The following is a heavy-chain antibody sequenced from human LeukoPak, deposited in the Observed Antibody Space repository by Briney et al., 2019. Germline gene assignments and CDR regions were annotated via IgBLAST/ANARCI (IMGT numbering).Heavy chain of an antibody. CDR1: GGSISSYY. D-gene: IGHD6-6*01. Sequence: PSEPLSLTCSVSGGSISSYYWSWIRQPAGKGVEWIGRIYTSGSTNYNPSLKSRVTISVDTSKNPFSLQWSCVTAADTAVYYCAREAESSSSNAFDIWGQRTMVTVCS. CDR2: IYTSGST. J-gene: IGHJ3*02. CDR3: AREAESSSSNAFDI. V-gene: IGHV4-4*07.